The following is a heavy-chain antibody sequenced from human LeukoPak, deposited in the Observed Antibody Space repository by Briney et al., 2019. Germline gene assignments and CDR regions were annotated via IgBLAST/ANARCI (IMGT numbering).Heavy chain of an antibody. D-gene: IGHD2-15*01. CDR3: AREDCSGGSCLNWFDP. CDR2: INPSGGST. J-gene: IGHJ5*02. V-gene: IGHV1-46*01. Sequence: AASVKVSCKASGYTFTSYYMHWVRQAPGQGLEWMGIINPSGGSTSYAQKFQGRVTMTRDTSTSTVYMELSSLRSEDTAVYYCAREDCSGGSCLNWFDPWGQGTLVTVSS. CDR1: GYTFTSYY.